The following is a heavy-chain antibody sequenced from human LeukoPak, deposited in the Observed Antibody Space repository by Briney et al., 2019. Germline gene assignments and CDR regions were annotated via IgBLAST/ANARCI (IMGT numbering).Heavy chain of an antibody. CDR3: ARRLGRKFGERFYYYHYMDV. V-gene: IGHV4-59*01. CDR1: GGSISSYY. CDR2: IYYSGST. J-gene: IGHJ6*03. D-gene: IGHD3-10*01. Sequence: MTSETLSLTCTVSGGSISSYYWSWIRQPPGKGLEWIGYIYYSGSTNYNPSLKSRVAISVDTSKNQFSLKLSSVTAADTAVYYCARRLGRKFGERFYYYHYMDVWGKGTTVTISS.